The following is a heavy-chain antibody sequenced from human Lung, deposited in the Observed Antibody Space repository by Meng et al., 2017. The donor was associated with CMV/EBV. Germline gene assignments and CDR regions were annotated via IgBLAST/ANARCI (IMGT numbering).Heavy chain of an antibody. Sequence: GGSXRLXCATSGFTFSSYAMTWVRQAPGKGLEWVSAISGSGISTYYADPVKGRFTISRDNSKYTLYLQMNSLRAEDTAVYYWAKGGVWPNRPKYYYGMDVXGQGXTVTVSS. D-gene: IGHD6-6*01. CDR1: GFTFSSYA. CDR2: ISGSGIST. J-gene: IGHJ6*02. CDR3: AKGGVWPNRPKYYYGMDV. V-gene: IGHV3-23*01.